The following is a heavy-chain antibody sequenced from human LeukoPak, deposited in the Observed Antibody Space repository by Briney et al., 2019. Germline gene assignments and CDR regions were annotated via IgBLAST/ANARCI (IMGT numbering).Heavy chain of an antibody. D-gene: IGHD6-13*01. CDR1: GGSISSSSYY. J-gene: IGHJ4*02. CDR3: ARDGWGSSWCSDY. V-gene: IGHV4-39*07. Sequence: PSETLSLTCTVSGGSISSSSYYWGWIRQPPGKGLEWIGSIYYSGSTYYNPSLKSRVTISVDTSKNQFSLKLSSVTAADTAVYYCARDGWGSSWCSDYWGQGTLVTVSS. CDR2: IYYSGST.